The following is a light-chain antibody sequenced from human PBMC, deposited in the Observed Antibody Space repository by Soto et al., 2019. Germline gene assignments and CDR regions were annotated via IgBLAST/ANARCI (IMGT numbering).Light chain of an antibody. CDR1: QSITSN. Sequence: EIVMTQSPATLSVSPGERVTLSCRASQSITSNLAWYQQKPGQAPRLLIYGVSTRAAGIPTRFSGSGSGTEFTLTISSLQSEDFAVYYCQQYGGTYTFGQGTKLEIK. CDR3: QQYGGTYT. CDR2: GVS. J-gene: IGKJ2*01. V-gene: IGKV3-15*01.